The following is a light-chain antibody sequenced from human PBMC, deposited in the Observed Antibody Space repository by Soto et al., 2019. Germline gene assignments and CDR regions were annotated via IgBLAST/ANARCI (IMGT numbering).Light chain of an antibody. J-gene: IGKJ3*01. V-gene: IGKV3-11*01. Sequence: EIVLTQSPATLSLSPGERATLSCRASQSVSSYLAWYQQKPGQAPRLLIYDASNRATGIPARFSGSGSGTHFTLSMSSLESEVFSVHECQWRCNWPRITLGPGSKGDIK. CDR1: QSVSSY. CDR3: QWRCNWPRIT. CDR2: DAS.